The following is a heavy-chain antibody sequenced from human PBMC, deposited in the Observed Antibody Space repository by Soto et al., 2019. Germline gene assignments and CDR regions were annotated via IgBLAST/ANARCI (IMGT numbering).Heavy chain of an antibody. CDR1: GFTFSAYG. J-gene: IGHJ4*02. D-gene: IGHD3-10*01. Sequence: QVQLVESGGGVVQPGKSLRLSCAASGFTFSAYGMHWVRRAPGKGLEWVAMIYYDGSNIYYADSVKGRFTISRDNSKNTLYLQMNSLRAEDTAVYYCARVGGSVTSDYWCQGTLVSVSS. V-gene: IGHV3-33*01. CDR2: IYYDGSNI. CDR3: ARVGGSVTSDY.